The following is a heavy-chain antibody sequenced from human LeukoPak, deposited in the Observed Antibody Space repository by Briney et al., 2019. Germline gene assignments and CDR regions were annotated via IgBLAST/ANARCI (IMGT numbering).Heavy chain of an antibody. J-gene: IGHJ4*02. CDR1: GYSFTSYW. CDR3: ARWGITIFGVVSYYFDD. D-gene: IGHD3-3*01. CDR2: IYPGDSDT. V-gene: IGHV5-51*01. Sequence: GESLKISCKGSGYSFTSYWIGWVRQMPGKGLEWMGIIYPGDSDTRYSPSFQGQVTISADKSISTAYLQWSSLKASDTAMYYCARWGITIFGVVSYYFDDWGQGTLVTVSS.